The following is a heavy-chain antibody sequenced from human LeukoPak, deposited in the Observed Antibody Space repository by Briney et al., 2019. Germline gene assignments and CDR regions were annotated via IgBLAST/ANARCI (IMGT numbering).Heavy chain of an antibody. D-gene: IGHD2-2*01. CDR1: GYSISSGYY. V-gene: IGHV4-38-2*02. CDR2: SGST. Sequence: SETLSLTCTVSGYSISSGYYRGWIRQPPGKGLEWIGSGSTYYNPSLKSRVTISVDTSKNQFSLKLSSVTAADTAVYYCARHLSEPKYAIVVVPAAAPFDYWGQGTLVTVSS. CDR3: ARHLSEPKYAIVVVPAAAPFDY. J-gene: IGHJ4*02.